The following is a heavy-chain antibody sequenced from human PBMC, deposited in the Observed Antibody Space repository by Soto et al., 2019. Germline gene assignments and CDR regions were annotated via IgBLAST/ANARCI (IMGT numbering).Heavy chain of an antibody. CDR1: GYTFSDYY. CDR3: ARDRKRYDFWSGYYTPHYYYGMDV. Sequence: ASVKVSCKASGYTFSDYYIHWVRPAPGQGLEWMGWIKPHSGATNYVEKFQGWVTLTRDTSISTAYMEVSRLKSDDTAVYYCARDRKRYDFWSGYYTPHYYYGMDVWG. V-gene: IGHV1-2*04. D-gene: IGHD3-3*01. J-gene: IGHJ6*02. CDR2: IKPHSGAT.